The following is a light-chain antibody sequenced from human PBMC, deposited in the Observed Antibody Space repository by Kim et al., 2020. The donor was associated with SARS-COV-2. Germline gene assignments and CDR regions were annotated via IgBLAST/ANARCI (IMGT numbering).Light chain of an antibody. CDR2: NNN. Sequence: QSVLTQPPSASGTPGQRVTISCSGSSSNIGRNTVNWYHQFPGTAPKLLIYNNNQRPSGVPDRFSGSKSDTSASLAISGLQSEDEADYYCATWDDSVGGRVFGGGTQLTVL. CDR3: ATWDDSVGGRV. CDR1: SSNIGRNT. V-gene: IGLV1-44*01. J-gene: IGLJ3*02.